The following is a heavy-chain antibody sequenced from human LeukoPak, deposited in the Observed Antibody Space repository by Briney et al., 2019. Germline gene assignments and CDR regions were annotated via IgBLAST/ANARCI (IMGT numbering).Heavy chain of an antibody. CDR1: GFTFSSFG. CDR3: TKKAYYGSGSAFDY. D-gene: IGHD3-10*01. V-gene: IGHV3-23*01. J-gene: IGHJ4*02. Sequence: GGSLRLSCAASGFTFSSFGMNWVRQTPWKGLEWVSSISGGGASTYYADSVKGRFTISRDNSKNTLYLQMNTLRAEDTAVYYCTKKAYYGSGSAFDYWGQGTLVTVSS. CDR2: ISGGGAST.